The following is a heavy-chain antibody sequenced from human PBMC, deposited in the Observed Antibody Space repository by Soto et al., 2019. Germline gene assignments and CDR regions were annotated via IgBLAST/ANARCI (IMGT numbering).Heavy chain of an antibody. CDR1: GGSFSGYY. V-gene: IGHV4-34*01. J-gene: IGHJ4*02. D-gene: IGHD3-22*01. Sequence: SETLSLTCAAYGGSFSGYYWSWFRQPPGKGLEWIGEIDHSGRTNYNPSLKSRVTISVDTSKNQFSLKLSSVTAADTAVYYCPSFTYYYDSSGSHDFWGQGTLVTVSS. CDR2: IDHSGRT. CDR3: PSFTYYYDSSGSHDF.